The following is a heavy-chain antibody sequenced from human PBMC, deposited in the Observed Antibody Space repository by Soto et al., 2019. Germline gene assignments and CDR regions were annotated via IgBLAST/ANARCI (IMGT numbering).Heavy chain of an antibody. Sequence: EVQLLESGGDLVQTGGSLRLSCAASGFIFSDYAMSWVRQAPGKGLEWFSVVNAGGGTTYYADSVKGRFTISRDNSKNTLYLEMNSLRAEDTAVYYCAKDVSSWYVFDSWGQGTLVTVSS. D-gene: IGHD6-13*01. CDR3: AKDVSSWYVFDS. V-gene: IGHV3-23*01. CDR2: VNAGGGTT. J-gene: IGHJ4*02. CDR1: GFIFSDYA.